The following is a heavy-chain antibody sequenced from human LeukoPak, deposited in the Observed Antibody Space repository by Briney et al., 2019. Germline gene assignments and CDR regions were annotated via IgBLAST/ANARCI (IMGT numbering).Heavy chain of an antibody. J-gene: IGHJ6*03. V-gene: IGHV1-2*02. CDR3: ARESSGSYTPAYYYYMDV. D-gene: IGHD3-10*01. CDR2: INPNSGGT. Sequence: GASVKVSCKASGYTFTGYYMHWVRQAPGQGLGWMGWINPNSGGTNYAQKFQGRVTMTRDTSISTAYMELSRLRSDDTAVYYCARESSGSYTPAYYYYMDVWGKGTTVTVSS. CDR1: GYTFTGYY.